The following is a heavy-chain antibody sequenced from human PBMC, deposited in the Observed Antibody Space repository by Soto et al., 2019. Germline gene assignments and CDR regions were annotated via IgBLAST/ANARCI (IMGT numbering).Heavy chain of an antibody. D-gene: IGHD6-19*01. V-gene: IGHV1-3*01. J-gene: IGHJ4*02. CDR1: GYTFTSYA. Sequence: GASVKVSCKASGYTFTSYAMHWVRQAPGQRLEWMGWINAGNGNTKYSQKFQGRVTITRDTSASTAYMELSSLRSEDTAVYYCARPHREHSSGWNDLLNWGQGTLVTVSS. CDR3: ARPHREHSSGWNDLLN. CDR2: INAGNGNT.